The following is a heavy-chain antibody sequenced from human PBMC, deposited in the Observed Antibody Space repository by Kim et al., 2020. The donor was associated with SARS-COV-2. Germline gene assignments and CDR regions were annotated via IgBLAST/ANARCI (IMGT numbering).Heavy chain of an antibody. V-gene: IGHV4-59*01. Sequence: SETLSLTCTVSGGSISSYYWSWIRQPPGKGLEWIGYIYYSGSTNYNPSLKSRVTISVDTSENQFSLKLSSVTAADTAVYYCARDPMGRYCSSTSCYHYYGMDVWGQGTTVTVSS. CDR2: IYYSGST. CDR1: GGSISSYY. CDR3: ARDPMGRYCSSTSCYHYYGMDV. J-gene: IGHJ6*02. D-gene: IGHD2-2*01.